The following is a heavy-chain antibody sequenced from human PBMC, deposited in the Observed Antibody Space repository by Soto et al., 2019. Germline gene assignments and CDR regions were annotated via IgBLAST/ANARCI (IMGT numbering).Heavy chain of an antibody. CDR3: ATIVGATNYYGMDV. CDR2: ISYEGSNK. Sequence: PVGSLRLSCAASGFTFSSYAMHWVRQAPGKGLEWVAVISYEGSNKYYADSVKGRFTISRDNSKNALYLQMNSLRAEDTAVYYCATIVGATNYYGMDVWGQGTTVTVSS. CDR1: GFTFSSYA. D-gene: IGHD1-26*01. J-gene: IGHJ6*02. V-gene: IGHV3-30-3*01.